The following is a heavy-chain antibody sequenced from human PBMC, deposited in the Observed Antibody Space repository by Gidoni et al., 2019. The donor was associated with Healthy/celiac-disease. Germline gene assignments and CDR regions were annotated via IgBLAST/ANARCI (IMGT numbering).Heavy chain of an antibody. V-gene: IGHV3-30-3*01. J-gene: IGHJ4*02. CDR3: ARALRPYVFWSAFDY. Sequence: QVQLVESGGGVVQPGRSLRLSCAASGFTFSRYAMHWVRQAPGKGLEWVAVISYDGSNKYYADSVKGRFTISRDNSKNTLYLQMNSLRAEDTAVYYCARALRPYVFWSAFDYWGQGTLVTVSS. CDR1: GFTFSRYA. D-gene: IGHD3-3*01. CDR2: ISYDGSNK.